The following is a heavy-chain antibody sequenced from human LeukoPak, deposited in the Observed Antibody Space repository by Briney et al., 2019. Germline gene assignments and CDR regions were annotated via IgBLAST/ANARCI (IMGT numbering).Heavy chain of an antibody. J-gene: IGHJ4*02. Sequence: PSETLSLTCTVSGASIRSNSFYWGWIRQPPGKGLEWIGTIYYNGDTFYNPSLKSRVTMSVDTSASQFSLKLSSVTAADTAVYYCTRGDDSYKLGNFWGQGTQVIVSS. D-gene: IGHD7-27*01. CDR2: IYYNGDT. CDR3: TRGDDSYKLGNF. CDR1: GASIRSNSFY. V-gene: IGHV4-39*01.